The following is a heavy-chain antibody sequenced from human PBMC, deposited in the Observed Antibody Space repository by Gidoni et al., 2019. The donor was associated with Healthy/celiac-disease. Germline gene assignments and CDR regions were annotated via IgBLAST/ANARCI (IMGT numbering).Heavy chain of an antibody. CDR2: IYYSGST. CDR3: ARSGSGSYSFYIH. V-gene: IGHV4-39*07. D-gene: IGHD3-10*01. Sequence: QLQLQESGPGLVKPSETLSLTCTVPGGSISSSSYYWGWIRQPPGKGLEWIGSIYYSGSTYYNPSLKSRVTISVDTSKNQFSLKLSSVTAADTAVYYCARSGSGSYSFYIHWGQGTLVTVSS. CDR1: GGSISSSSYY. J-gene: IGHJ4*02.